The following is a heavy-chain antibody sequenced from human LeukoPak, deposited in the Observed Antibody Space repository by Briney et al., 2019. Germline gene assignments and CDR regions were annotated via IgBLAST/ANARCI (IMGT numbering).Heavy chain of an antibody. CDR2: ISYDGSKM. CDR3: ARDQAAKDIVVVPAARDAFDI. J-gene: IGHJ3*02. V-gene: IGHV3-30*03. Sequence: GGSLRLSCAGSGFTFRNYAMHWVRQAPGKGLKWVTIISYDGSKMNCADSVKGRFTISRDNSKNTLYLQMNSLRAEDTAVYYCARDQAAKDIVVVPAARDAFDIWGQGTMVTVSS. D-gene: IGHD2-2*01. CDR1: GFTFRNYA.